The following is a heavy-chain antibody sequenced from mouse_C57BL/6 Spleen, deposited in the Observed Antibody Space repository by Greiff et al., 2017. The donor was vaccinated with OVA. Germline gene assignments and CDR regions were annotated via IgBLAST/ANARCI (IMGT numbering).Heavy chain of an antibody. V-gene: IGHV1-72*01. CDR3: ATSDGSSYSWFAY. CDR1: GYTFTSYW. CDR2: IAPNSGGT. D-gene: IGHD1-1*01. J-gene: IGHJ3*01. Sequence: VQLQQPGAELVKPGASVKLSCKASGYTFTSYWMHWVKQRPGRGLEWIGRIAPNSGGTKYNEKFKSKATLTVDKPSSTAYMQLSSLTSEDSAVYYCATSDGSSYSWFAYWGQGTLVTVSA.